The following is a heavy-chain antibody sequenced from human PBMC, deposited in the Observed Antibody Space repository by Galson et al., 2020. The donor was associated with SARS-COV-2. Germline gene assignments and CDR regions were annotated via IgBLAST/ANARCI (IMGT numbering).Heavy chain of an antibody. D-gene: IGHD3-22*01. V-gene: IGHV3-53*01. Sequence: GGSLRLSCAASGFTVSSNYMSWVRQAPGKGLEWVSVIYSGGSTYYADSVKGRFTISRDNSKNTLYLQMNSLRAEDTAVYYCASGNYYDSSGYHNSIDAFDIWGQGTMVTVSS. CDR3: ASGNYYDSSGYHNSIDAFDI. CDR2: IYSGGST. CDR1: GFTVSSNY. J-gene: IGHJ3*02.